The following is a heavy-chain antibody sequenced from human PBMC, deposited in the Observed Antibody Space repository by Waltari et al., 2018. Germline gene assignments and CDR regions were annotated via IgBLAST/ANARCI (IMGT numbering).Heavy chain of an antibody. CDR1: GYTFSGYY. J-gene: IGHJ6*03. Sequence: QVQLVQSGAEVKKPGASVKVSCKASGYTFSGYYMHWVRQAPGQGLEWMGWINPESGGTNYAQKFQGWVTMTRDTSISTAYMEVSGLTSDDTAVYYCARARDIVVLAGGGNYHYYMDVWGKGTTVTVSS. D-gene: IGHD2-15*01. CDR3: ARARDIVVLAGGGNYHYYMDV. CDR2: INPESGGT. V-gene: IGHV1-2*04.